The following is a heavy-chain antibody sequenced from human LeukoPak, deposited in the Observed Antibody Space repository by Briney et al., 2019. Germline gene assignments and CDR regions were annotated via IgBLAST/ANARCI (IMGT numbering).Heavy chain of an antibody. J-gene: IGHJ5*02. CDR3: ARDYYDSSGLNWFDP. V-gene: IGHV4-61*02. CDR1: GCSISSGSYY. Sequence: SQTLSLTCTVSGCSISSGSYYWSWLRQPAGKGLEWIGRIYTSGSTNYNPSLKSRFTISVDTSKNQFSLKLSSVTAADTAVYYCARDYYDSSGLNWFDPWGQGTLVTVSS. CDR2: IYTSGST. D-gene: IGHD3-22*01.